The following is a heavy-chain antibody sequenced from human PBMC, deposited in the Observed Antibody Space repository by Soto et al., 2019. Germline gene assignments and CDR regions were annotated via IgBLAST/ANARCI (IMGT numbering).Heavy chain of an antibody. Sequence: PGGSLRLSCAASGFTFSNAWMNWVRQAPGKGLEWVGRIKSKTDGGTTDYAAPVKGRFTISRDDSKNTLYLQMNSLKTEDTAVYYCTTVTTVVWGGPYYYYYGMDVWGQGTTVTVSS. CDR1: GFTFSNAW. V-gene: IGHV3-15*07. CDR2: IKSKTDGGTT. D-gene: IGHD3-10*02. J-gene: IGHJ6*02. CDR3: TTVTTVVWGGPYYYYYGMDV.